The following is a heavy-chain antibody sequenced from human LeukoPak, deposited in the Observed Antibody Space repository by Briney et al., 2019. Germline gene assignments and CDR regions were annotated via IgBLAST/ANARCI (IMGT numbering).Heavy chain of an antibody. CDR1: GGSISSGGSY. Sequence: SQTLSLTCTVSGGSISSGGSYWSWIRQHPGKGLEWIGYIYYSGSTYYNPSLKSRVTISVDTSKNQFSLKLSSVTAADTAVYYCARDTGWSSDYWGQGTLVTVSS. CDR3: ARDTGWSSDY. D-gene: IGHD2-15*01. V-gene: IGHV4-31*03. J-gene: IGHJ4*02. CDR2: IYYSGST.